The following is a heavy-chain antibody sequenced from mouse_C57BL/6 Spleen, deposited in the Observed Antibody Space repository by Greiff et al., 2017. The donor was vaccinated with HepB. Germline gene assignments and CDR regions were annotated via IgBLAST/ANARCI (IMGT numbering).Heavy chain of an antibody. D-gene: IGHD1-1*01. CDR3: ARGYGSSYYFDY. V-gene: IGHV1-53*01. CDR1: GFTFTSYW. J-gene: IGHJ2*01. Sequence: VQLQQPGTELVKPGASVKLSCKASGFTFTSYWIHWVKQRPGQGLEWIGNINPSNGGTNYNEKFKSKATLTVDKSSSTAYMQLSSLTSEDSAVYYCARGYGSSYYFDYWGQGTTLTVSS. CDR2: INPSNGGT.